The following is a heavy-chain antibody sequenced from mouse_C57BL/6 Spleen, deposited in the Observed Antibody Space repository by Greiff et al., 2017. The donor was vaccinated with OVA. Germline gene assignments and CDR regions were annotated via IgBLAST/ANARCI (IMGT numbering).Heavy chain of an antibody. CDR1: GFTFSSYA. Sequence: EVQVVESGGGLVKPGGSLKLSCAASGFTFSSYAMSWVRQTPEKRLEWVATISDGGSYTYYPDNVKGRFTISRDNAKNNLYLQMSHLKSEDTAMYYCARDSDYFAYWGQGTLVTVSA. CDR3: ARDSDYFAY. V-gene: IGHV5-4*01. J-gene: IGHJ3*01. CDR2: ISDGGSYT. D-gene: IGHD2-4*01.